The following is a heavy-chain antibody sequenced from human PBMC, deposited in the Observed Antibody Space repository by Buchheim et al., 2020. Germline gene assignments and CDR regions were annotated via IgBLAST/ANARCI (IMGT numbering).Heavy chain of an antibody. J-gene: IGHJ6*02. CDR2: IIGSGSRT. Sequence: EVQLLESGGGLVQPGGSLRLSCAASGFTFNNYAMNWVRQVPGKGLEWVSGIIGSGSRTYYADSVKGRLTISRDNSKGPLYVQMNSLRAEDTAVYYCAKGGYCSSSDCYRAYYYYNMDAWGQGTT. CDR1: GFTFNNYA. D-gene: IGHD2-2*01. V-gene: IGHV3-23*01. CDR3: AKGGYCSSSDCYRAYYYYNMDA.